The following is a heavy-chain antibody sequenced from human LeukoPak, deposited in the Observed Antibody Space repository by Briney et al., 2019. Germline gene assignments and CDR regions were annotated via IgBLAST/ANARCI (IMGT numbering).Heavy chain of an antibody. CDR2: TYYRSKWFI. D-gene: IGHD2-15*01. V-gene: IGHV6-1*01. CDR1: GDSVSSNSAA. CDR3: TRSDCSSGRCPGFDN. Sequence: SQTLSLTCGISGDSVSSNSAAWNWIRQSPSRGLEWLGRTYYRSKWFINYAPSVKSRIIINPATPTNQLSLQLNSVAPEDTAVYYCTRSDCSSGRCPGFDNWGQGTLVTVSS. J-gene: IGHJ4*02.